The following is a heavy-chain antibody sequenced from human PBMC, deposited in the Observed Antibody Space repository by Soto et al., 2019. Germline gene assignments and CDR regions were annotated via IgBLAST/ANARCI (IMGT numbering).Heavy chain of an antibody. CDR2: IYCSGST. CDR1: GGSISSGGYY. V-gene: IGHV4-31*03. Sequence: SETLSLTCTVSGGSISSGGYYWSWIRQHPGKGLEWIGYIYCSGSTYYNPSLKSRVTISVDTSKNQFSLKLGSVTAADTAVYYCARGLWFGELLLYWYFDLWGRGTLVTVSS. J-gene: IGHJ2*01. D-gene: IGHD3-10*01. CDR3: ARGLWFGELLLYWYFDL.